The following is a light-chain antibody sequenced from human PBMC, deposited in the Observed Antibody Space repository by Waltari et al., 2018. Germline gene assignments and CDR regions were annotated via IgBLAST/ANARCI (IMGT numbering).Light chain of an antibody. Sequence: QSALTQPPSVSGSPGQSVTIPCTGTSSDVGNYNRVPWYQQHPGTAPRLIIYGVTNRPSGVPDRFSGSKSGNTASLTISGLQAEDESDYYCSSYTSSDTSVFGGGTKLTIL. J-gene: IGLJ3*02. V-gene: IGLV2-18*02. CDR1: SSDVGNYNR. CDR2: GVT. CDR3: SSYTSSDTSV.